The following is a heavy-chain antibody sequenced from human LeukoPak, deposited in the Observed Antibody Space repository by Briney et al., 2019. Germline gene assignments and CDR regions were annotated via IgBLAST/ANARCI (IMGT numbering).Heavy chain of an antibody. D-gene: IGHD3-22*01. Sequence: GASVKVSCKASGGTFSSYAISWVRQAPGQGLEWMGGIIPIFGTANYAQKFQGRVTITADESTSTAYMELSSLRSEDTAVYYCASTYYYDSSGDYAPSYYYYGMDAWGQGTTVTVSS. CDR1: GGTFSSYA. CDR3: ASTYYYDSSGDYAPSYYYYGMDA. V-gene: IGHV1-69*13. J-gene: IGHJ6*02. CDR2: IIPIFGTA.